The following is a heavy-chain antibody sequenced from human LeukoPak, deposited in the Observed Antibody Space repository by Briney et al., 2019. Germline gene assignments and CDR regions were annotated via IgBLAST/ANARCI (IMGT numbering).Heavy chain of an antibody. J-gene: IGHJ4*02. CDR3: ARDHRAVAGPSDY. CDR1: GFTFSSYG. V-gene: IGHV3-30*03. CDR2: ISYDGSNK. D-gene: IGHD6-19*01. Sequence: GGSLRLSCAASGFTFSSYGMHWVRQAPGKGLEWVAVISYDGSNKYYADSVKGRFTISRDNSKNTLYLQMNSLRAEDTAVYYCARDHRAVAGPSDYWGQGTLVTVSS.